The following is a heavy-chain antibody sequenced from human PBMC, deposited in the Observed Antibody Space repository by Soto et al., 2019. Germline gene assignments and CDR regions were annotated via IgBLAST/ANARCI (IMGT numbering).Heavy chain of an antibody. D-gene: IGHD5-12*01. CDR3: ARGDSLRPSYDYYYGMDV. V-gene: IGHV3-21*04. CDR2: IRGFSPYT. Sequence: GGSLRLSCLSSGFTFRTYPMHWVRQAPGEGLEWVSGIRGFSPYTFYAESVKGRFTISRDNAKNSLYLQMNSLRSEDTAVYYCARGDSLRPSYDYYYGMDVWGQGTTVTVSS. CDR1: GFTFRTYP. J-gene: IGHJ6*02.